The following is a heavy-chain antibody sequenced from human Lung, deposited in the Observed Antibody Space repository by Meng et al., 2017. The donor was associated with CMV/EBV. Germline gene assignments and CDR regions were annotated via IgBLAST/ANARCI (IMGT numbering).Heavy chain of an antibody. Sequence: GSLRLSCAVYGGSLTDYFWSWIRQSPEKGLEWIGDISHGGRTNYNPSLKSRVTISVDTSNNQFSLRVASVTAADTAVYYCARGRTDFDSWGQRTLVTVSS. J-gene: IGHJ4*02. D-gene: IGHD1-1*01. CDR2: ISHGGRT. CDR1: GGSLTDYF. V-gene: IGHV4-34*01. CDR3: ARGRTDFDS.